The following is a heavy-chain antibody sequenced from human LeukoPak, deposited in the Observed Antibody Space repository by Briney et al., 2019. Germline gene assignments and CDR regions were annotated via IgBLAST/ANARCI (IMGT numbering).Heavy chain of an antibody. CDR3: ARAVKYSSSWYGGFDY. J-gene: IGHJ4*02. CDR1: GGSISSYY. Sequence: SETLSLTCTVSGGSISSYYWSWIRQPPGKGLEWIGYIYYSGSTNYNPSLKSRVTISVDTSKNQFSLKLSSVTAADTAVYYRARAVKYSSSWYGGFDYWGQGTLVTVSS. V-gene: IGHV4-59*01. D-gene: IGHD6-13*01. CDR2: IYYSGST.